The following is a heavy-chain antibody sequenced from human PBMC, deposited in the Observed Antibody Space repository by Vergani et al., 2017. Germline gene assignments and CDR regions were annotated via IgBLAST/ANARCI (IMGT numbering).Heavy chain of an antibody. V-gene: IGHV4-38-2*02. J-gene: IGHJ5*02. CDR3: ARDYYGSGSYYKNWFDP. D-gene: IGHD3-10*01. CDR2: IYHSGST. Sequence: QVQLQESGPGLVKPSETLSLTCAVSGYSISSGYYWGWIRQPPGKGLEWIGSIYHSGSTYYNPSLKSRVTISVDTSKNQFSLKLSSVTAADTAVYYCARDYYGSGSYYKNWFDPWGQGTLVTVSS. CDR1: GYSISSGYY.